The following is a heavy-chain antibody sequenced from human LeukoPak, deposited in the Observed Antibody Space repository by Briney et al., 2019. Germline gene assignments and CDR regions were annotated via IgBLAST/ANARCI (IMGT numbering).Heavy chain of an antibody. V-gene: IGHV3-21*01. CDR3: ARKDELLRAFDY. Sequence: PGGSLRLSCAASGFTFSNFGMHWVRQAPGKGLEWVSSISSSSSYIYYADSVKGRFTISRDNAKNSLYLQMNSLRAEDTAVYYCARKDELLRAFDYWGQGTLVTVSS. CDR1: GFTFSNFG. CDR2: ISSSSSYI. D-gene: IGHD2-15*01. J-gene: IGHJ4*02.